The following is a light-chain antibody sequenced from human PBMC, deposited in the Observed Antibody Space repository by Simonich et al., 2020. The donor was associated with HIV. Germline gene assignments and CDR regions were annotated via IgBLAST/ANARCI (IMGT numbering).Light chain of an antibody. J-gene: IGLJ2*01. CDR3: SSYTSSSTVV. V-gene: IGLV2-14*01. CDR2: DVR. Sequence: QSALTQPASVSGSPGQSITISSTGTSSDVGGYNYVSWYQQPPGKAPKLMIYDVRRRPAGVSNLSSGSKSGNTASLTISGLQAEDEADYYCSSYTSSSTVVFGGGTKLTVL. CDR1: SSDVGGYNY.